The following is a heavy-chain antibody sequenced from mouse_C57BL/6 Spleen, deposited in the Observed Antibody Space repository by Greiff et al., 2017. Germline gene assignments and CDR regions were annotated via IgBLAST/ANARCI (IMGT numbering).Heavy chain of an antibody. Sequence: QVQLKESGAELVKPGASVKISCKASGYAFSSYWMNWVKQRPGKGLEWIGQIYPGDGDTNYNGKFKGKATLTADKSSSTAYMQLSSLTSEDSAVXVCSRTDSSGYSWFAYWGQGTLVTVSA. V-gene: IGHV1-80*01. CDR1: GYAFSSYW. J-gene: IGHJ3*01. CDR3: SRTDSSGYSWFAY. CDR2: IYPGDGDT. D-gene: IGHD3-2*02.